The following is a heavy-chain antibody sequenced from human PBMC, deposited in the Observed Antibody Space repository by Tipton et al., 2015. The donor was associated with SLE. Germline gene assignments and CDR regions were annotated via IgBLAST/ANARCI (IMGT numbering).Heavy chain of an antibody. CDR2: ISDTGGYT. Sequence: SLRLSCSASGFTFSSHEMNWIRQAPGKGLEWVSYISDTGGYTSYADSVKGRFTISRENAKNSLYLQMNSLRAEDTAVYYCARYSSGWHDAFDIWGQGTMVTVSS. D-gene: IGHD6-19*01. V-gene: IGHV3-48*03. CDR1: GFTFSSHE. CDR3: ARYSSGWHDAFDI. J-gene: IGHJ3*02.